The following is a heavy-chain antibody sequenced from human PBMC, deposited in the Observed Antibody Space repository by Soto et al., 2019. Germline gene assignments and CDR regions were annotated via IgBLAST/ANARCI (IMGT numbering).Heavy chain of an antibody. J-gene: IGHJ6*02. CDR3: AASCVGCGGFNYYGMDV. CDR2: IYYSGST. CDR1: GGSISSGGYY. Sequence: QVQLQESGPGLVKPSQTLSLTCTVSGGSISSGGYYWSWIRQHPGKGLEWIGYIYYSGSTYYNPSGKSRLTLAVDTSKTQFSLKLSSVTAADTAVYYCAASCVGCGGFNYYGMDVWGQGTTVTVSS. V-gene: IGHV4-31*03. D-gene: IGHD2-21*01.